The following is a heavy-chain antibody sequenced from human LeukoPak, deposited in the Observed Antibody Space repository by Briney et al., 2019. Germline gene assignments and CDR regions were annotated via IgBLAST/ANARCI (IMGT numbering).Heavy chain of an antibody. Sequence: SETLSLTCTVSGDSIRSYYWNWIRRPPGKGLEWKGYLYYTGSTSYNPSLKSRVTISLDTSKSQFSLRLTSVTAADTAVYYCASHGSSGHDPLTWGQGTLVTVSS. V-gene: IGHV4-59*08. J-gene: IGHJ4*01. CDR3: ASHGSSGHDPLT. D-gene: IGHD5-12*01. CDR1: GDSIRSYY. CDR2: LYYTGST.